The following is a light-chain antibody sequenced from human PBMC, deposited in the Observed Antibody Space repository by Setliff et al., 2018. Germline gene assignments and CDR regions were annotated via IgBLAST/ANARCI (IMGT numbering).Light chain of an antibody. Sequence: QSALAQPASVSGSPGQSITISCTGTSSDVGDYKYVSWYQQLPGKAPKLIIFEVSNRPSGIPNRFSGSKSGNTASLSISGLQAEDEADYYCSSYASSINPDVFGTGTKVTVL. J-gene: IGLJ1*01. V-gene: IGLV2-14*01. CDR1: SSDVGDYKY. CDR3: SSYASSINPDV. CDR2: EVS.